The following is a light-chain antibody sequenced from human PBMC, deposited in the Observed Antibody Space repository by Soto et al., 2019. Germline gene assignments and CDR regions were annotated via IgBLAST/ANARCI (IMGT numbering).Light chain of an antibody. CDR1: SSHCGGYNY. Sequence: SVLTQPASVLGSPGEPISISPPGNSSHCGGYNYVSWYQHQPGKAPKRVIFDVSGRPSGISNRFSGSKSGNTASLTISGLRPEDEADYYCSSYTDFNLYVFGTGTKVTVL. CDR2: DVS. J-gene: IGLJ1*01. CDR3: SSYTDFNLYV. V-gene: IGLV2-14*03.